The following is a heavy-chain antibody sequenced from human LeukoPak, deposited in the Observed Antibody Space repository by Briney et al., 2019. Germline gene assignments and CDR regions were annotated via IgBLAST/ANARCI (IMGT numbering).Heavy chain of an antibody. CDR3: AREVGRGSYYVSRNYNWFDP. CDR1: GYTFTSYY. D-gene: IGHD1-26*01. Sequence: ASVKVSCKASGYTFTSYYMHWVRQAPGQGLEWMGIINPSGGSTSYAQKFQGRVTMTRDTSTSTVYMELSSLRSEDTAVYYCAREVGRGSYYVSRNYNWFDPWGQGTLVTVSS. CDR2: INPSGGST. J-gene: IGHJ5*02. V-gene: IGHV1-46*01.